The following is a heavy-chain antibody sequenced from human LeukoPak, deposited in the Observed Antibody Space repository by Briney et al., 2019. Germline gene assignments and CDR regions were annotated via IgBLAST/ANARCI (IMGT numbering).Heavy chain of an antibody. Sequence: GGSLTRSYAASGFTGCSNYMSWPRPAPGKALEGGSVIYSGGSTYYADSVKGRFTISRDNSKNTLYLQMTSLRAEDTAVYYCARDGGAGGTIDYWGQGTLVTVSS. CDR3: ARDGGAGGTIDY. CDR2: IYSGGST. J-gene: IGHJ4*02. D-gene: IGHD2-8*01. CDR1: GFTGCSNY. V-gene: IGHV3-53*01.